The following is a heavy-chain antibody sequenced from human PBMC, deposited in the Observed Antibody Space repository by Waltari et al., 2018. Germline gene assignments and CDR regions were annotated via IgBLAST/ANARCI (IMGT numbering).Heavy chain of an antibody. CDR1: GGPFSASY. V-gene: IGHV4-34*01. CDR3: ARGRGYGYAGRRGYYYYYMDV. D-gene: IGHD5-18*01. CDR2: VNQAGST. Sequence: QVQLQQWGPGLLNPSETLSPTCPVHGGPFSASYRHWLRHPPAKGLEWSGEVNQAGSTNYNPSLKSRVSTSVDTSQNRCSLRLSSVIAADTAVYYCARGRGYGYAGRRGYYYYYMDVWGKGTTVTISS. J-gene: IGHJ6*03.